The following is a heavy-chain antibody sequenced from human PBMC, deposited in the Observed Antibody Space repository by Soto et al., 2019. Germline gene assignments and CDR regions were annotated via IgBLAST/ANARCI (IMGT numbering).Heavy chain of an antibody. CDR2: ISSSSSYI. J-gene: IGHJ4*02. Sequence: PGGSLRLSCAASGFTFSSYSMNWVRQAPGKGLEWVSSISSSSSYIYYADSVKGRFTISRDNAKNSLYLQMNSLRAEDTAVYYCARARVVPADIDYWGQGTLVTVSS. V-gene: IGHV3-21*01. CDR3: ARARVVPADIDY. CDR1: GFTFSSYS. D-gene: IGHD2-2*01.